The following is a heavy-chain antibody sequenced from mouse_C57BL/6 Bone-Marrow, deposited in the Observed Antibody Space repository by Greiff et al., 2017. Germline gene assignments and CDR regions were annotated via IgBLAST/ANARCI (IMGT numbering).Heavy chain of an antibody. Sequence: EVKVEESGGGLVQPGGSMKLSCAASGFTFSDAWMDWVRQSPEKGLEWVAEIRNKANNHATYYAESVKGRFTISRDDSKSSVYLQMNSLRAEDTGIYYCTRGVYYYGSSYGWYFDVWGTGTTVTVSS. CDR2: IRNKANNHAT. CDR1: GFTFSDAW. D-gene: IGHD1-1*01. CDR3: TRGVYYYGSSYGWYFDV. J-gene: IGHJ1*03. V-gene: IGHV6-6*01.